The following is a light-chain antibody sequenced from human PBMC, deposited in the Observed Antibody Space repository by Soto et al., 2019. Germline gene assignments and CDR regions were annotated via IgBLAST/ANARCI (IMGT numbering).Light chain of an antibody. V-gene: IGKV3-15*01. CDR1: QSVSSN. CDR3: QQYNNWPSGT. CDR2: GAS. J-gene: IGKJ4*01. Sequence: EIVMTQSPATLSVSPGERATLSCRASQSVSSNLAWYQQKPGQAPRLLIYGASTRATGIPARFSGSGSGTEFTLTISSLQSEDFAVYYCQQYNNWPSGTFGVGTKVEIK.